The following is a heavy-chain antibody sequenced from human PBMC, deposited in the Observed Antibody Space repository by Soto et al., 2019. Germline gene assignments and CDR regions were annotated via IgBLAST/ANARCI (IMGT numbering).Heavy chain of an antibody. J-gene: IGHJ4*02. CDR3: ARDPLSQLYYFDY. CDR2: IYYSGST. Sequence: QLQLQESGPGLVKPSETLSLTCTVSGGSISSSSYYWGWIRQPPGKGLEWIGSIYYSGSTYYNPSLKSRVTISVDTSKNQFSLKLSSVPAADTAVYYCARDPLSQLYYFDYWGQGTLVTVSS. D-gene: IGHD1-1*01. CDR1: GGSISSSSYY. V-gene: IGHV4-39*02.